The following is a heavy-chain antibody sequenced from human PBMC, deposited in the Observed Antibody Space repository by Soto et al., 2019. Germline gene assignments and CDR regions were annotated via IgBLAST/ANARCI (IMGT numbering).Heavy chain of an antibody. CDR1: GYTFTGYY. V-gene: IGHV1-2*02. CDR3: ARDRREEARNFDY. CDR2: INPNSGGT. J-gene: IGHJ4*02. Sequence: ASVKVSCKASGYTFTGYYMHWVRQAPGQGLEWMGWINPNSGGTNYAQKFQGRVTMTRDTSISTAYMELSRLRSDDTAVYYCARDRREEARNFDYWGQGTLVTVSS. D-gene: IGHD6-6*01.